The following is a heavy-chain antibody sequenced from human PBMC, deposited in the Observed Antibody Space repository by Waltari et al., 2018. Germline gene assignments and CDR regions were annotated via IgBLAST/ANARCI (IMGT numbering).Heavy chain of an antibody. CDR3: ARRAGLLWFGELE. V-gene: IGHV4-34*01. CDR2: INHSGSN. D-gene: IGHD3-10*01. CDR1: GGSFSGYY. J-gene: IGHJ4*02. Sequence: QVQLQQWGAGLLKPSETLSLTCAVYGGSFSGYYWSWIRQPPGKGLEWIGEINHSGSNNYNPSLKSRVTISVDTSKNQFSLKLSSVTAADTAVYYCARRAGLLWFGELEWGQGTLVTVSS.